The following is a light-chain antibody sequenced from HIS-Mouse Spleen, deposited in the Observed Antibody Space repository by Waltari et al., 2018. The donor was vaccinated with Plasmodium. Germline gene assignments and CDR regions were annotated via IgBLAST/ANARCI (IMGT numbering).Light chain of an antibody. Sequence: SYELTQPPSVSVSPGQTARITCSGDALPKKYAYWYQPKSGQAPVLVMYEDSKRPSGIPERVSGSSAGTMATLTISGAQVDDEADYYCYSTDSSGNHRVFGGGTKLTVL. CDR2: EDS. CDR3: YSTDSSGNHRV. V-gene: IGLV3-10*01. CDR1: ALPKKY. J-gene: IGLJ3*02.